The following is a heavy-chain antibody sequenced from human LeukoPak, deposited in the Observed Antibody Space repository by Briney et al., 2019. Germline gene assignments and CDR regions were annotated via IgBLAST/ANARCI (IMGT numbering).Heavy chain of an antibody. D-gene: IGHD3-22*01. Sequence: GGSLRLSCAASGFTFSNAWMNWVRQAPGKGLEWVGRIRSNSDGGTIDYAAPVKGRFALSRDDSKNTLYLQMNSLQTEDTAVYYCATDFYDTTWGQGTLVTVSS. CDR3: ATDFYDTT. CDR1: GFTFSNAW. CDR2: IRSNSDGGTI. V-gene: IGHV3-15*07. J-gene: IGHJ5*02.